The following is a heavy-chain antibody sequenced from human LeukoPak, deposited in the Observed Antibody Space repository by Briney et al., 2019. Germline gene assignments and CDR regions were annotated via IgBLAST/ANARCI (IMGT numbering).Heavy chain of an antibody. CDR3: AKDRAQGSWYFDL. Sequence: GGSLRLSCAASGFTFSSYAMSWVRQAPGKGLEWVSGILGSGGSTFFAASLKGRFAVSRDNSKNTLYLHMNSLGADDTAVYYCAKDRAQGSWYFDLWGRGTLVTVSS. CDR1: GFTFSSYA. V-gene: IGHV3-23*01. J-gene: IGHJ2*01. CDR2: ILGSGGST. D-gene: IGHD3-10*01.